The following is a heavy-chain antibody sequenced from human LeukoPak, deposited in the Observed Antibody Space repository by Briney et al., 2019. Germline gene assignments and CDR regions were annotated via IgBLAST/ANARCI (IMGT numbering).Heavy chain of an antibody. CDR3: ARDGMATRGTFGY. J-gene: IGHJ4*02. Sequence: GGSLRLSCAASGFIFRNYAMSWVRQAPGKGLEWVSSISSSSSYIYYADSVKGRFTISRDNAKNSLYLQMNSLRAEDTAVYYCARDGMATRGTFGYWGQGTLVTVSS. CDR2: ISSSSSYI. V-gene: IGHV3-21*01. D-gene: IGHD5-24*01. CDR1: GFIFRNYA.